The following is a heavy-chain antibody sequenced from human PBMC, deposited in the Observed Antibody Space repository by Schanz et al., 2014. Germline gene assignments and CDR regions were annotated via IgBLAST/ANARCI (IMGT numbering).Heavy chain of an antibody. CDR2: ISYSGNT. Sequence: QLQLRESGPGLVKPSETLSLICSVSGTSITSSTYYWGWIRQPPGKGPEWIGSISYSGNTYYTPSLKCRVTISLATSKHQFPLKLPSVTAADTAVYYCARPSSVVGITGWFDTWGQGTLVTVSS. D-gene: IGHD3-22*01. J-gene: IGHJ5*02. CDR1: GTSITSSTYY. V-gene: IGHV4-39*01. CDR3: ARPSSVVGITGWFDT.